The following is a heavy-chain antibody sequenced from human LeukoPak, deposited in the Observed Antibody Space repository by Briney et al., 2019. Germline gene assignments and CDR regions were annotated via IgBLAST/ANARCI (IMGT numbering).Heavy chain of an antibody. D-gene: IGHD1-7*01. CDR3: ARDLEYNWNYDLFDY. J-gene: IGHJ4*02. Sequence: GGSLRLSCAASGFTFSSYWMHWVRQAPGKGLVWVSRINSDGSSTSYADSVKGRFTISRDNAKNTLYLQMNSLRAEDTAVYYCARDLEYNWNYDLFDYWGQGTLVTVSS. CDR1: GFTFSSYW. V-gene: IGHV3-74*01. CDR2: INSDGSST.